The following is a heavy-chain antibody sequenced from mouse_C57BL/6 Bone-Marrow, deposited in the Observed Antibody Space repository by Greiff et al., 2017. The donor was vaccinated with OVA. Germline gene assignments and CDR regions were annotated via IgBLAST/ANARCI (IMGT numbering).Heavy chain of an antibody. D-gene: IGHD5-1*01. CDR1: GYSFTSYY. J-gene: IGHJ1*03. CDR2: IYPGSGNT. Sequence: QVQLQQSGPELVKPGASVKISCKASGYSFTSYYIHWVKQRPGQGLEWIGWIYPGSGNTKYTEKFKGKATRTADTSSSTAYMQLSSLTSEDSAVYYCTRAVPWYFDVWGTGTTVTVSS. V-gene: IGHV1-66*01. CDR3: TRAVPWYFDV.